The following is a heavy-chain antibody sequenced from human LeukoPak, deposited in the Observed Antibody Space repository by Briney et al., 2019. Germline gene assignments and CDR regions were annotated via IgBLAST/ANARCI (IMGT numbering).Heavy chain of an antibody. D-gene: IGHD6-19*01. V-gene: IGHV3-23*01. CDR3: AKDSGDGSGWYGSRFDY. CDR2: ISGNGAST. Sequence: PGGSLRLSCAASGFTFSSYAMNWVRQAPGKGLEWVSAISGNGASTYYADSVKGRFTISRDNSKNKVYLQMNSLRAEDTAVYYCAKDSGDGSGWYGSRFDYWGQGTLVTVSS. CDR1: GFTFSSYA. J-gene: IGHJ4*02.